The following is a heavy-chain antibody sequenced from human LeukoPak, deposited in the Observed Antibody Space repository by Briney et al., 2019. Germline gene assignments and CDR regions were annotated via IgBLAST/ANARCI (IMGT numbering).Heavy chain of an antibody. D-gene: IGHD6-6*01. CDR1: GFTFSSYG. CDR2: IWYDGSNK. J-gene: IGHJ4*02. V-gene: IGHV3-33*01. Sequence: GGSLRLSCAASGFTFSSYGMHWVRQAPGKGLEWVAVIWYDGSNKYYAASVKGRFTISRDNSKNTLYLQMNSLRAEDTAVYYCARDGLYSSSSYYFDYWGQGTLVTVSS. CDR3: ARDGLYSSSSYYFDY.